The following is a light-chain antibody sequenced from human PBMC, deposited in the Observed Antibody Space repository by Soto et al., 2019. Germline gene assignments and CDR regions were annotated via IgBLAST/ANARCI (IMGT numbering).Light chain of an antibody. CDR1: SSDVGGYNY. CDR3: SSYTSSSTG. Sequence: QSALTQPASVSGSPGQSITISCTGTSSDVGGYNYVSWYQQHPDKAPKLIIYEVSNRPSGVSNRFSGSKSGNTASLTISGLQAEDEADYYCSSYTSSSTGFGGGTKVTVL. V-gene: IGLV2-14*01. CDR2: EVS. J-gene: IGLJ2*01.